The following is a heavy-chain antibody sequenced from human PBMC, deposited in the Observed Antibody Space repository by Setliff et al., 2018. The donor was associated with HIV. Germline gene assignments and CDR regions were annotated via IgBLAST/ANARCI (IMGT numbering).Heavy chain of an antibody. V-gene: IGHV3-64*02. CDR3: ARVSSGYYYES. J-gene: IGHJ5*02. Sequence: HPGGSLRLSCAASGFTFSSHAMHWVRQAPGKGLEYVSGISSNGGNIRYADSVKDRFTIARDNSKNTVYLQMGSLRAEDMAVYYCARVSSGYYYESWGQGTLVTVSS. CDR2: ISSNGGNI. CDR1: GFTFSSHA. D-gene: IGHD3-22*01.